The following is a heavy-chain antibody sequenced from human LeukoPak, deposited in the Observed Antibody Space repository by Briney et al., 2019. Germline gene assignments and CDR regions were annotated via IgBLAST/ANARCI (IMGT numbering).Heavy chain of an antibody. J-gene: IGHJ3*02. D-gene: IGHD3-22*01. CDR2: ISGSGGST. CDR3: AKDGGGYYDSSGYAFDI. CDR1: GFTFSSYA. Sequence: GGSLRLSCAASGFTFSSYAMSWVRQAPGKGLEWVSAISGSGGSTYYADSVRGRFTISRDNAKNSLYLQMNSLRAEDTALYYCAKDGGGYYDSSGYAFDIWGQGTMVTVSS. V-gene: IGHV3-23*01.